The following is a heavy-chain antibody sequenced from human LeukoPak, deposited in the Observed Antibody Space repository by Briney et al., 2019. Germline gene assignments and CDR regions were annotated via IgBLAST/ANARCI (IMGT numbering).Heavy chain of an antibody. CDR1: GFTFSSYE. CDR3: ARDTTVTTFYYYYYGMDV. CDR2: ISSSGSTI. D-gene: IGHD4-17*01. Sequence: GGSLGLSCAASGFTFSSYEMNWVRQAPGKGLEWVSYISSSGSTIYYADSVKGRFTISRDNAKNSLYLQMNSLRAEDTAVYYCARDTTVTTFYYYYYGMDVWGQGATVTVSS. V-gene: IGHV3-48*03. J-gene: IGHJ6*02.